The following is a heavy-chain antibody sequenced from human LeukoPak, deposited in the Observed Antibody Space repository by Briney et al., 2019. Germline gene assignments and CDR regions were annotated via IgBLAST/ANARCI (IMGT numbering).Heavy chain of an antibody. V-gene: IGHV4-34*01. CDR3: ARGRLEETTVTTTDDY. D-gene: IGHD4-17*01. CDR1: GGSFSGYY. CDR2: INHSGST. J-gene: IGHJ4*02. Sequence: TSETLSLTCAVYGGSFSGYYWSWIRQPPGKGLEWIGEINHSGSTNYNPSLKSRVTISVDTSKNQFSLKLSSVTAADTAVYYCARGRLEETTVTTTDDYWGQGTLVTVSS.